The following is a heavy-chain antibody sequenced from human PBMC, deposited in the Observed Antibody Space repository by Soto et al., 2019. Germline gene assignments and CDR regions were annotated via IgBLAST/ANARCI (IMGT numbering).Heavy chain of an antibody. CDR2: INHSGST. J-gene: IGHJ4*02. D-gene: IGHD3-10*01. V-gene: IGHV4-34*01. CDR3: ARGHYYGSGSPNAHSHNFDY. CDR1: GGSFSGYY. Sequence: SETLSLTCAVYGGSFSGYYWSWIRQPPGKGLEWIGAINHSGSTNYNPSLKSRVTISVDTSKNKFSLTLSFVTAADTAVYYCARGHYYGSGSPNAHSHNFDYWGQGTLVTVSS.